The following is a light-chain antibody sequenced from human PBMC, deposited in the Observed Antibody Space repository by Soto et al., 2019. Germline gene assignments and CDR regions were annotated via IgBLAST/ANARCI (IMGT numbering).Light chain of an antibody. J-gene: IGKJ4*01. CDR2: DAS. V-gene: IGKV1-5*01. CDR3: QQYNSYPRT. CDR1: QSISSW. Sequence: DIQLTQSPFTLSASVGDTVTITCRASQSISSWLAWYQQKPGKAPKLLIYDASSLESGVPSRFSGSGSGTEFTLTISSLQPDDFATYYCQQYNSYPRTFGGGTKVDIK.